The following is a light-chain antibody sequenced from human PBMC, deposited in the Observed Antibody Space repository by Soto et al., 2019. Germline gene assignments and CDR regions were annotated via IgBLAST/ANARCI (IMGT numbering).Light chain of an antibody. Sequence: EIVTTQSPATLSVTPGESATLSCRATQSVSSRLAWYQQKPGQAPRILIYGASTRATGVPARFSGSGSGTEFTLTISSLQSEDFAVYYCHQYNDWPRTFGRGTKV. CDR3: HQYNDWPRT. CDR1: QSVSSR. CDR2: GAS. V-gene: IGKV3-15*01. J-gene: IGKJ1*01.